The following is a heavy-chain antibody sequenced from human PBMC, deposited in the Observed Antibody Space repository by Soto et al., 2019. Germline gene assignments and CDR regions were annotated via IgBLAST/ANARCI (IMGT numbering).Heavy chain of an antibody. CDR2: ISGYNGNT. V-gene: IGHV1-18*01. Sequence: QVQLVQSGPEVKKPGASVKVSCKASGYIFSNYGIAWVRQAPGQGPEWMGWISGYNGNTNSVQKLQGRVTMTTDTSTTTAYMELRSLISDDTAVYYCARGRYSSGGMDVWGQGTTVIVSS. CDR3: ARGRYSSGGMDV. J-gene: IGHJ6*02. CDR1: GYIFSNYG. D-gene: IGHD3-9*01.